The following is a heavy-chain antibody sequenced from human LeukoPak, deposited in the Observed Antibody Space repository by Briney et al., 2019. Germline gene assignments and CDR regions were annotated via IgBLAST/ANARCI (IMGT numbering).Heavy chain of an antibody. J-gene: IGHJ4*02. CDR2: INTDGSTT. V-gene: IGHV3-74*01. Sequence: GGSLRLSCVASGFTFSNDCMHCVRQAPGKGLVWVSRINTDGSTTTYADSVKGRFTISRDNAKNTLYLQMNSLRVKDTAVYYCARSRGGFTHYGGEGTLVTVSS. CDR1: GFTFSNDC. CDR3: ARSRGGFTHY. D-gene: IGHD4-23*01.